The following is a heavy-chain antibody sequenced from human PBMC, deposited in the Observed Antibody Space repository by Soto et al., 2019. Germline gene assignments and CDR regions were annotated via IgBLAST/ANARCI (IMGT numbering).Heavy chain of an antibody. J-gene: IGHJ4*02. D-gene: IGHD3-10*01. Sequence: RLSCAASGFTFSSYSMNWVRQAPGKGLEWVSSITSSSSYMYYADSLKGRFTISRDNAKDSLYLQMNSLRAEDTAVYFCARGFLNRGYFDYWGQGILVTVSS. CDR2: ITSSSSYM. CDR1: GFTFSSYS. CDR3: ARGFLNRGYFDY. V-gene: IGHV3-21*01.